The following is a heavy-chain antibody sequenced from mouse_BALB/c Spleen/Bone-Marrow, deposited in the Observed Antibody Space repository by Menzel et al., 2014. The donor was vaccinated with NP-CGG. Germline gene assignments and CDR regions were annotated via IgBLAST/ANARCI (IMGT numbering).Heavy chain of an antibody. J-gene: IGHJ3*01. CDR1: GYTFTSYW. CDR3: TTSFTTATAY. V-gene: IGHV1-69*01. D-gene: IGHD1-2*01. Sequence: VQLQQSGAELVRPGASVKLSCKASGYTFTSYWINWVKQRPGQGLEWIGNIYPSDSYTNYNQKFKDKTTLTVDKSTSTAYMQLSRPTSDDSAVYYCTTSFTTATAYWGQGTLVTVSA. CDR2: IYPSDSYT.